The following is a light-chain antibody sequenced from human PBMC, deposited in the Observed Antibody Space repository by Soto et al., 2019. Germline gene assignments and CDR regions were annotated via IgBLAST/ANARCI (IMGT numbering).Light chain of an antibody. Sequence: EIVLTQSPGSLSLSPGERATLSCRASQSVSSHLAWYQQKPGQAPRLLIYDASNRATGIPARFSGSGSGTDFTLTISILEPEDLAVYRCVQRTTWPWTCGQGSKVEIK. CDR3: VQRTTWPWT. J-gene: IGKJ1*01. V-gene: IGKV3-11*01. CDR1: QSVSSH. CDR2: DAS.